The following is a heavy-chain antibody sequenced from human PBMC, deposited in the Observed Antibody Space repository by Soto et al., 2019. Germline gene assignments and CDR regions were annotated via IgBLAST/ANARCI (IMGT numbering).Heavy chain of an antibody. Sequence: QVQLVESGGGVVQPGRSLRLSCAASGFTFSSYGMHWVRQPPGKGLEWVAVISYDGSDKYYADSVKGRFTISRHNSKNTLYLQMNSLRAEDTAVYYCAKVMGVRGVTSGADNWGQGTLVTVSS. CDR2: ISYDGSDK. V-gene: IGHV3-30*18. D-gene: IGHD3-10*01. CDR3: AKVMGVRGVTSGADN. J-gene: IGHJ4*02. CDR1: GFTFSSYG.